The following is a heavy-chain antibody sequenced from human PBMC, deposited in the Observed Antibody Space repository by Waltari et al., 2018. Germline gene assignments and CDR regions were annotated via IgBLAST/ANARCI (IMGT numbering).Heavy chain of an antibody. J-gene: IGHJ2*01. CDR2: NYWDDEK. V-gene: IGHV2-5*02. D-gene: IGHD3-22*01. CDR3: ARAFYYDSTGEEYFDL. Sequence: QITLKESGPTLVKPTQALTLTCTFSGFPLGTSGVGVGWIRQPPGKALEWLAVNYWDDEKRYRPSLKSRLTINKDTSNNQVALTLTNMDREDTGTYYCARAFYYDSTGEEYFDLWGRGTLVTVSS. CDR1: GFPLGTSGVG.